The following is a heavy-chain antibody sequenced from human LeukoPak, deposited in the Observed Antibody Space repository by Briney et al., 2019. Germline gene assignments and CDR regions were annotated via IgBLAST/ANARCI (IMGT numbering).Heavy chain of an antibody. CDR2: IYYSGNT. J-gene: IGHJ5*02. CDR3: ANRRRIEGSRDNAGVNYFDP. Sequence: SETLSLTCTVSGGSISSSSYYWGWIRQPPGEGLEWIGSIYYSGNTYYNPSLKSRVTISIDTSKNQFSLKLSSVTAADTAIYYCANRRRIEGSRDNAGVNYFDPWGQGTLVTVSS. V-gene: IGHV4-39*01. CDR1: GGSISSSSYY. D-gene: IGHD1-26*01.